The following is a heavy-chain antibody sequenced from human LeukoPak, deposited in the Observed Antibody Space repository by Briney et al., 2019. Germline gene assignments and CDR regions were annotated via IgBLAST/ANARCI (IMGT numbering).Heavy chain of an antibody. V-gene: IGHV4-34*01. Sequence: SETLSLTCTVSGGSISSYYWSWIRQPPGKGLEWIGEINHSGSTNYNPSLKSRVTISVDTSKNQFSLKLSSVTAADTAVYYCASTYYMDVWGKGTTVTISS. CDR1: GGSISSYY. J-gene: IGHJ6*03. CDR2: INHSGST. CDR3: ASTYYMDV.